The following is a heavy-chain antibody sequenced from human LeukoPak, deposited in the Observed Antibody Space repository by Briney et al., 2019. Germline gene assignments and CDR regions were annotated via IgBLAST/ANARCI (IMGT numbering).Heavy chain of an antibody. CDR3: ARPYGSGTKGYFDL. J-gene: IGHJ2*01. D-gene: IGHD3-10*01. Sequence: PSETLSLTCTVSGGSISSSSYYWGWIRQPPGKGLEWIGSIYYSGSTYYNPSLKSRATISVDTSKNQFSLKLSSVTAADTAVYYCARPYGSGTKGYFDLWGRGTLVTVSS. CDR1: GGSISSSSYY. CDR2: IYYSGST. V-gene: IGHV4-39*07.